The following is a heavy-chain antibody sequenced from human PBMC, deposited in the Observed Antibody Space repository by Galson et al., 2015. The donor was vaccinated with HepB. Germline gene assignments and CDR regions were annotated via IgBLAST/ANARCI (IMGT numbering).Heavy chain of an antibody. CDR2: IWYDGSNK. CDR1: GFTFSSYG. Sequence: SLRLSCAASGFTFSSYGMHWVRQAPGKGLEWVAVIWYDGSNKYYADSVKGRFTNSRDNSKNTLYLQMNSLRAEDTAVYYCAKGGLGIAAYYFDYWGQGTLVTVSS. J-gene: IGHJ4*02. V-gene: IGHV3-33*06. D-gene: IGHD6-25*01. CDR3: AKGGLGIAAYYFDY.